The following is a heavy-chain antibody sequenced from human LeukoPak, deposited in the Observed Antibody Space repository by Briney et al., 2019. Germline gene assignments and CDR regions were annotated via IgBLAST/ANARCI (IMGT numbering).Heavy chain of an antibody. CDR3: TREYGFMTTVFHAFDI. V-gene: IGHV4-34*01. CDR2: INHSGST. CDR1: GGSFSGYY. J-gene: IGHJ3*02. Sequence: SETLSLTCAVYGGSFSGYYWSWIRQPRGKGLEWIGEINHSGSTNYNPSLKSRVTISVDTSKNQFSLKLSSVTAADTAIYYCTREYGFMTTVFHAFDIWGQGTMVTVSS. D-gene: IGHD4-17*01.